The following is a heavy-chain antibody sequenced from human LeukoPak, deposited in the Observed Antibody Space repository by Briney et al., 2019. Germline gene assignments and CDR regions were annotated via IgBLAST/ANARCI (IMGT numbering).Heavy chain of an antibody. CDR2: ISPDGSSQ. D-gene: IGHD2-21*02. CDR3: VAGDWGARDSFDL. CDR1: GFTFSDYG. V-gene: IGHV3-30*03. Sequence: GRSLRLSCAASGFTFSDYGMHWARLAPGKGLEWVAHISPDGSSQTYADSVQGRLTISRDNSKNTVDLQMNSLRAEDTAVYYCVAGDWGARDSFDLWGRGTMVTVSS. J-gene: IGHJ3*01.